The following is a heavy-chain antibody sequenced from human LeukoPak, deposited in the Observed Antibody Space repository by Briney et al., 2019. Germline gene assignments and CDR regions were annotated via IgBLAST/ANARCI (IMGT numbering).Heavy chain of an antibody. Sequence: TLSLTCAVSGGSISSGGYSWSWIRQPPGKGLEWIGYIYHSGSTYYNPSLKSRVTISVDRSKNQFSLKLSSVTAADTAVYYCASIVVVTAIGKGGYWGQGTLVTVSS. V-gene: IGHV4-30-2*01. CDR1: GGSISSGGYS. CDR3: ASIVVVTAIGKGGY. CDR2: IYHSGST. J-gene: IGHJ4*02. D-gene: IGHD2-21*02.